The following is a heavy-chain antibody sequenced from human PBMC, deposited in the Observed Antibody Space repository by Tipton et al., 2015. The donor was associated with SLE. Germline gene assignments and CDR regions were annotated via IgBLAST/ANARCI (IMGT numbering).Heavy chain of an antibody. J-gene: IGHJ4*02. V-gene: IGHV4-59*01. D-gene: IGHD1-26*01. CDR2: IYYSGHT. CDR3: AREGGSYTAFDY. CDR1: GGSISSYY. Sequence: TLSLTCTVSGGSISSYYWSWIRQPPGKGLEWIGYIYYSGHTYYNPSLKSRVSMSVDTSKNQFSLDLSSVTAADTAVYYCAREGGSYTAFDYWGQGTLVTVSS.